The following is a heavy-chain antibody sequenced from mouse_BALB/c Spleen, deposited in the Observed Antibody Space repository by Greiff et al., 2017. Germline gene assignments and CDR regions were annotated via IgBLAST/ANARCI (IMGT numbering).Heavy chain of an antibody. D-gene: IGHD1-2*01. V-gene: IGHV7-3*02. J-gene: IGHJ4*01. CDR3: ARGLRRYYYAMDY. CDR2: IRNKANGYTT. CDR1: GFTFTDYY. Sequence: EVMVVESGGGLVQPGGSLRLSCATSGFTFTDYYMSWVRQPPGKALEWLGFIRNKANGYTTEYSASVKGRFTISRDNSQSILYLQMNTLRAEDSATYYCARGLRRYYYAMDYWGQGTSVTVSS.